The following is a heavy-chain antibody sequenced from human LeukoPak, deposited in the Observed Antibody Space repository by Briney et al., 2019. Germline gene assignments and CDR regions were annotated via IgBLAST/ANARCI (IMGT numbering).Heavy chain of an antibody. CDR1: GFTFSSYW. CDR2: IKQDGSEK. J-gene: IGHJ4*02. CDR3: AKDLQRIYTALDY. V-gene: IGHV3-7*01. Sequence: HPGGSLRLSCAASGFTFSSYWMSWVRQAPGKGLEWVANIKQDGSEKYYVDSVKGRFTISRDNAKNSLYLQMNSLRAEDTAVYYCAKDLQRIYTALDYWGQGILVTVSS. D-gene: IGHD3-16*01.